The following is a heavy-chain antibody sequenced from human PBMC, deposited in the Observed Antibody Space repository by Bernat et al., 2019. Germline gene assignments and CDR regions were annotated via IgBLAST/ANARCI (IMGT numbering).Heavy chain of an antibody. CDR1: GFTFSGSA. V-gene: IGHV3-30-3*01. CDR3: ARDLVATISGSYYYYGMDV. J-gene: IGHJ6*02. Sequence: VQLVESGGGLVQPGGSLKLSCAASGFTFSGSAMHWVRQASGKGLEWVAVISYDGSNKYYADSVKGRFTISRDNSKNTLYLQMNSLRAEDTAVYYCARDLVATISGSYYYYGMDVWGQGTTVTVSS. D-gene: IGHD5-12*01. CDR2: ISYDGSNK.